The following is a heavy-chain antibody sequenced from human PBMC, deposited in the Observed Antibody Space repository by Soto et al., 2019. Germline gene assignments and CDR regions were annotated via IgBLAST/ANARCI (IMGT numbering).Heavy chain of an antibody. D-gene: IGHD3-22*01. CDR2: IKQDGSEK. J-gene: IGHJ6*03. V-gene: IGHV3-7*01. CDR3: ADSGSYTDV. Sequence: EVQLVESGGGLVQPGGSLRLSCAASLFTFTTYWMTWVRQAPGKGLDWVANIKQDGSEKYYVDSVKGRFTISRDNAKNSLYLQMNSLRAEDTAVYYCADSGSYTDVWGKGTTVIVSS. CDR1: LFTFTTYW.